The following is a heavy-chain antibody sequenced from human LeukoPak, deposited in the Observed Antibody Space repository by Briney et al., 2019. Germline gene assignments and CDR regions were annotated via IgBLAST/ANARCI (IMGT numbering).Heavy chain of an antibody. CDR1: GFTFSSYS. D-gene: IGHD3-10*01. CDR2: ISSSSSTI. CDR3: ARASYGSESFPDY. J-gene: IGHJ4*02. V-gene: IGHV3-48*01. Sequence: PGGSLRLSCAASGFTFSSYSMNWVRQAPGKGLEWVSYISSSSSTIYYADSVKGRFTISRDNAKNSLYLQMNSLRAEDTSVYYCARASYGSESFPDYWGQGTLVTVSS.